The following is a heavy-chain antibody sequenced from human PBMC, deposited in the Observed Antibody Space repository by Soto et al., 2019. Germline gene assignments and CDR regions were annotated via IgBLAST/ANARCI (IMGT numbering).Heavy chain of an antibody. CDR3: ARPDYGDFVFVGDY. CDR1: GFTFSSYS. D-gene: IGHD4-17*01. CDR2: ISSSSSTI. Sequence: EVQLVESGGGLVQPGGSLRLSCAASGFTFSSYSMNWVRQAPGKGLEWVSYISSSSSTIYYADSVKGRFTISRDNAKNSLYLQMNSLRAEDTAVYYCARPDYGDFVFVGDYWGQGTLVTVSS. V-gene: IGHV3-48*01. J-gene: IGHJ4*02.